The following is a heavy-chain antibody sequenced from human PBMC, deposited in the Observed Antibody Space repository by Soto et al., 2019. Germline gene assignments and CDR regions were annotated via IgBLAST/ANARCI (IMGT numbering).Heavy chain of an antibody. D-gene: IGHD4-17*01. J-gene: IGHJ6*02. CDR2: ISSSSSYI. Sequence: EVQLVESGGGLVKPGGSLRLSCAASGFTFRSYSLKWVRKAPGKGLEWVSSISSSSSYIYYADSLKGRFTISRDNAKNSLCLQMNSLRVEDTAVYYCARDRDSGGYSYYYGMDVWGQGTTVTVSS. CDR3: ARDRDSGGYSYYYGMDV. V-gene: IGHV3-21*01. CDR1: GFTFRSYS.